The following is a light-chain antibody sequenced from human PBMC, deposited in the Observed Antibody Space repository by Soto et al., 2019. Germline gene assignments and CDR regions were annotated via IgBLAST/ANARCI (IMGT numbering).Light chain of an antibody. V-gene: IGKV3-11*01. Sequence: EIVLTQSPASLSLSPGERATLSCRASQSVSSYLAWYQQKPGQAPRLLIYDASNRATGIPARFSGSGSGTDTTLTISSLEPEDFAVYTCQQRSNWPPGYTFGPGTKLEIK. CDR2: DAS. CDR1: QSVSSY. J-gene: IGKJ2*01. CDR3: QQRSNWPPGYT.